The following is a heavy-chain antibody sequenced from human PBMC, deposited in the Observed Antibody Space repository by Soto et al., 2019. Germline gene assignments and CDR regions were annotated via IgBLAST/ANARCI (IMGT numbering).Heavy chain of an antibody. J-gene: IGHJ6*02. CDR3: ARATITMVRGENYYCYGVAV. D-gene: IGHD3-10*01. V-gene: IGHV3-23*01. Sequence: GGSLRLSCAASGFTFSSYAMSWVRQAPGKGLEWVSTLSGSGGSTYYADSVKGRFTISRDNSRNTLYLQMDSLRAEDTAVYYCARATITMVRGENYYCYGVAVWGQGTTVTVSS. CDR1: GFTFSSYA. CDR2: LSGSGGST.